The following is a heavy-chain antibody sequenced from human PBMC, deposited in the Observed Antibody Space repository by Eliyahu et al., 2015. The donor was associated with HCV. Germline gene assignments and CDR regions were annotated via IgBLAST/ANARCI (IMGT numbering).Heavy chain of an antibody. CDR2: SGGST. D-gene: IGHD3-16*02. CDR3: AKVSDDYVWGSYRYTLYYFDY. Sequence: SGGSTYYADSVKGRFTISRDNSKNTLYLQMNSLRAEDTAVYYCAKVSDDYVWGSYRYTLYYFDYWGQGTLVTVSS. V-gene: IGHV3-23*01. J-gene: IGHJ4*02.